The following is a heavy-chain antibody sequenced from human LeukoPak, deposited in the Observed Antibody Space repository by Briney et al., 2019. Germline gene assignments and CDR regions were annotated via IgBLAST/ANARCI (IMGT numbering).Heavy chain of an antibody. V-gene: IGHV4-39*07. J-gene: IGHJ4*02. CDR2: IYYSGST. CDR1: GGSISSSGYY. D-gene: IGHD6-13*01. CDR3: ARVAAAGGSDY. Sequence: SETLSLTCTVSGGSISSSGYYWGWIRQPPGKGLEWIGSIYYSGSTYYNPSLKSRVTISVDTSKNQFSLKLSSVTAADTAVYYCARVAAAGGSDYWGQGTLVTVSS.